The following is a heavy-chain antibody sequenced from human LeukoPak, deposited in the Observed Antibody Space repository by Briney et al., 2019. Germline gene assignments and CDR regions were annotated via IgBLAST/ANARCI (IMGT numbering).Heavy chain of an antibody. Sequence: SETLSLTCTVSGGSISSYYWSWIRQPPGKGLEWIGYIYYSGSTNYNPSLKSRVTISVDKSKNQFSLKLSSVTAADTAVYYCARATRSWFDPWGQGTLVTVSS. J-gene: IGHJ5*02. V-gene: IGHV4-59*01. D-gene: IGHD4-17*01. CDR2: IYYSGST. CDR1: GGSISSYY. CDR3: ARATRSWFDP.